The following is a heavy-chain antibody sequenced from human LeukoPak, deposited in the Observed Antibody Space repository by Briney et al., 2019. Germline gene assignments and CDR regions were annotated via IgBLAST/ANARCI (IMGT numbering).Heavy chain of an antibody. D-gene: IGHD4-23*01. J-gene: IGHJ4*02. V-gene: IGHV1-2*02. CDR2: INPNSGGT. CDR1: GYTFTGYY. CDR3: ARAPDYGGNSEGDY. Sequence: ASVKVSCKASGYTFTGYYMHWVRQAPGQGLEWMGWINPNSGGTNYAQKFQGRVTMTRDTSISTAYMELSRLRSDDTAVYYCARAPDYGGNSEGDYWGQGTLVTASS.